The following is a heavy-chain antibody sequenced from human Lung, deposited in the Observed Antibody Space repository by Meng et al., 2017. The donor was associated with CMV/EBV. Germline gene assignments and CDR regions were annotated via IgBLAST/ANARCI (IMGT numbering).Heavy chain of an antibody. Sequence: GGSLRLSCTASRFTFSNHAMNWVRQAPGKGLEWVSSISGSGYDTYYADSVQGRFAISRDNSENTLYLQMNSLRAEDTAVYFWARYQTKNTRMVVVMDYWGQGTLVTVSS. CDR3: ARYQTKNTRMVVVMDY. CDR1: RFTFSNHA. J-gene: IGHJ4*02. CDR2: ISGSGYDT. D-gene: IGHD2-15*01. V-gene: IGHV3-23*01.